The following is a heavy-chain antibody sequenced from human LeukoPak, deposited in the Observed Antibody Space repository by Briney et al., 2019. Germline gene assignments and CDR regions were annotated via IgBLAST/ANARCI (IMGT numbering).Heavy chain of an antibody. Sequence: GGSLRLSCAASGFTFTSYAMNWVRQAPGKGLEWVSTISGSGSSTYYVDSVKGRFTISRDNSKNTLYLQMNSLRAEDTGVYYCARDGGGPDAYDIWGQGTMVTVSS. CDR1: GFTFTSYA. CDR3: ARDGGGPDAYDI. J-gene: IGHJ3*02. V-gene: IGHV3-23*01. CDR2: ISGSGSST.